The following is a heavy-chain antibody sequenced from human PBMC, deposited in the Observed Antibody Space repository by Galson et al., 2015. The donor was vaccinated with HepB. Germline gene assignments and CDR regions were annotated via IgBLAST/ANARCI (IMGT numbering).Heavy chain of an antibody. V-gene: IGHV3-30-3*01. CDR1: GFTFSSYA. CDR3: AREVAGRLSNYFDY. D-gene: IGHD6-19*01. J-gene: IGHJ4*02. Sequence: SLRLSCAASGFTFSSYAMHWVRQAPGKGLEWVAVISYDGSNKYYADSVKGRFTISRDNSKNTLYLQMNSLRAEDTAVYYCAREVAGRLSNYFDYWGQGTLVTVSS. CDR2: ISYDGSNK.